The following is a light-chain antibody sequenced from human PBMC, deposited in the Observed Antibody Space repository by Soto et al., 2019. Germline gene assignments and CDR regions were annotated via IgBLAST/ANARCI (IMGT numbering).Light chain of an antibody. CDR1: HSVGTY. J-gene: IGKJ4*01. CDR3: QQYNNWPLT. Sequence: EIVLMQSPATLPSSPGETATLSCRASHSVGTYLVWYQQKPGQAPRLLIYGISTRATDIPARFSGSGSGTEFTLTISSLESEDFAVYYCQQYNNWPLTFGGGTKVDIK. CDR2: GIS. V-gene: IGKV3-15*01.